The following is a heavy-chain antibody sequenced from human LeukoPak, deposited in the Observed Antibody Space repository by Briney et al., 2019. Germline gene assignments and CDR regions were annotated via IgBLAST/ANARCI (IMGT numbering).Heavy chain of an antibody. CDR3: AKRSCSGGSCNSAY. V-gene: IGHV3-23*01. Sequence: GGSLRLSCAASGFTFSNYAMSWVRQAPGKGLEWVSAISDSGGATNCAYSVKGRFTISRDNSKSTLYLQMNSLRAEDTAVYYCAKRSCSGGSCNSAYWSQGTLVTVSS. CDR1: GFTFSNYA. CDR2: ISDSGGAT. D-gene: IGHD2-15*01. J-gene: IGHJ4*02.